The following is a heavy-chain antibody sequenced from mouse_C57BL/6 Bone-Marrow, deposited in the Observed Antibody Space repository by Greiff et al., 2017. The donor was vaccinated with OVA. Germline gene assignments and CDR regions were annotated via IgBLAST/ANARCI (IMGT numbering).Heavy chain of an antibody. V-gene: IGHV1-85*01. CDR1: GYTFTSYD. J-gene: IGHJ2*01. Sequence: VNVVESGPELVKPGASVTLSCKASGYTFTSYDINWVKQRPGPVLEWIGWIYPRDGSTKYNEKFKGHATLTVDTFSSTAYMELHSLTSVDSAVYFGERERIITTVVEYFDDWGQGTTLTVSS. CDR2: IYPRDGST. CDR3: ERERIITTVVEYFDD. D-gene: IGHD1-1*01.